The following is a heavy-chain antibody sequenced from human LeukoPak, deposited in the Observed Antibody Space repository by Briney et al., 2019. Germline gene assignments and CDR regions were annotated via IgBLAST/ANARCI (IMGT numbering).Heavy chain of an antibody. D-gene: IGHD2-21*02. CDR3: ARSNIVLVTANHDFNY. CDR2: ISYDGSNK. CDR1: GFTFQLYA. V-gene: IGHV3-30-3*01. J-gene: IGHJ4*02. Sequence: PGGSLRLPYAASGFTFQLYALQWGRQAPGKGLEWVAVISYDGSNKYYADSVKGRFTISRDNSKNTLYLQMNSLRAEDTAVYYCARSNIVLVTANHDFNYWGQGTLVTVSS.